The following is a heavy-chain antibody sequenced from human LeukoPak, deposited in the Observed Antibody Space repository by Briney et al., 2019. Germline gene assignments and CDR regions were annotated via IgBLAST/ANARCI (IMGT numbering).Heavy chain of an antibody. D-gene: IGHD3-16*02. CDR2: INHSGST. V-gene: IGHV4-34*01. CDR1: GGSFSGYY. J-gene: IGHJ3*02. CDR3: AGEGITFGGVIVRRAFDI. Sequence: SATLSLTCAVYGGSFSGYYWSWIRQSPGKGLEWIGEINHSGSTNYNPSLKSRVTISVDTSKNQFSLKLSSVTAADTAVYYCAGEGITFGGVIVRRAFDIWGQGTMVTVSS.